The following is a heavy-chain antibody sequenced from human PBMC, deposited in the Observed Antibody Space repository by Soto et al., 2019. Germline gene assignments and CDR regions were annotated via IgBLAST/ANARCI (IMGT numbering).Heavy chain of an antibody. Sequence: ASVTVSCKASGYTFTTSGITWVRQAPGQGLEWMGWISGFNCNANYAQRFQGRVSMPTDTFTNTAYMELRSLRSDDTAVYYCAREILPASPREFDYWGQGTLVTVSS. CDR3: AREILPASPREFDY. V-gene: IGHV1-18*01. J-gene: IGHJ4*02. D-gene: IGHD2-15*01. CDR1: GYTFTTSG. CDR2: ISGFNCNA.